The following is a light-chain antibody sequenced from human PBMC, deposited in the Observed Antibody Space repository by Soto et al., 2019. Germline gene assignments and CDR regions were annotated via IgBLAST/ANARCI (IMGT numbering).Light chain of an antibody. CDR1: QSLLHSNGYNY. CDR2: LGS. Sequence: DIVMTQSPLSLPVTPGEPSAISCGSIQSLLHSNGYNYVDWYLQKPGQSPQLLIYLGSNRASGVPDRFSGSGSGTDFTFTINSLQPEDIATYYCQQYDNLPLFGGGTKVDIK. J-gene: IGKJ4*01. CDR3: QQYDNLPL. V-gene: IGKV2-28*01.